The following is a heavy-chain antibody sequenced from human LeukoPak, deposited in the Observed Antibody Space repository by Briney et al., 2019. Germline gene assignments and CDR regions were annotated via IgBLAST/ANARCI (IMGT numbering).Heavy chain of an antibody. CDR3: ARLRYGSGSYPPYYYYYMDV. J-gene: IGHJ6*03. V-gene: IGHV3-48*03. D-gene: IGHD3-10*01. Sequence: PGGSLRLSCAASGFTFSSYEMSWVRQAPGKGLEWVSYISSSGSTIYYADSVKGRFTISRDNAKNSLYLQMNSLRAEDTAVYYCARLRYGSGSYPPYYYYYMDVWGKGTTVTVSS. CDR1: GFTFSSYE. CDR2: ISSSGSTI.